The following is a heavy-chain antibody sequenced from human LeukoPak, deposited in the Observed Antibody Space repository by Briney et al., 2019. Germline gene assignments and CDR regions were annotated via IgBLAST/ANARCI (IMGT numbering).Heavy chain of an antibody. V-gene: IGHV3-48*01. Sequence: GGSLRLSCAASGFTFSSYSMNWVRQAPGKGLEWVSYISSRSSTIYYADSVKGRFTISRDSAKNSLYLQMNSLRAEDTAVYYCARDGYYYGSGSYYKVDFDYWGQGTLVTVSS. CDR1: GFTFSSYS. CDR2: ISSRSSTI. J-gene: IGHJ4*02. CDR3: ARDGYYYGSGSYYKVDFDY. D-gene: IGHD3-10*01.